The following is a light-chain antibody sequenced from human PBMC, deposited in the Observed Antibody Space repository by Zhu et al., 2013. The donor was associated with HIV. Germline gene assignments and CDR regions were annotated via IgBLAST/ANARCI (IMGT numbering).Light chain of an antibody. CDR3: LQYSNYPRT. J-gene: IGKJ1*01. Sequence: DVQMTQSPSVMSASVGDRVTITCRASQGISHHLAWFQQKPGKVPKHLIYSISYLQTGVPSRFSGSGSGTDFTLTISSLQPEDFATYYCLQYSNYPRTFGQGTKVEIK. CDR2: SIS. V-gene: IGKV1-17*03. CDR1: QGISHH.